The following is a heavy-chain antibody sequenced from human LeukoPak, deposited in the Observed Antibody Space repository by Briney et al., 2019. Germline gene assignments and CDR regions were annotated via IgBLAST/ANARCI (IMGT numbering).Heavy chain of an antibody. CDR1: GGSFSGYY. CDR2: INHSGST. CDR3: ARAPRGYSYGLDY. J-gene: IGHJ4*02. D-gene: IGHD5-18*01. V-gene: IGHV4-34*01. Sequence: PSETLSLTCAVYGGSFSGYYWSWIRQPPGKGLEWIGEINHSGSTNYNPSLKSRVTISVDTSKNQFSLKLSSVTAADTAVYYCARAPRGYSYGLDYWGQGTLVTVSS.